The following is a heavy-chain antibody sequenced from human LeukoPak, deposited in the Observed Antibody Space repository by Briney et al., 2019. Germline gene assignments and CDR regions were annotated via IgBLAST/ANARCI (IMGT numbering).Heavy chain of an antibody. CDR1: GYTFTSYD. V-gene: IGHV1-8*03. Sequence: ASVKVSCKASGYTFTSYDINWVRQATGQGLEWMGWMNPNSGNTGYAQKFQGRVTITADKSTSTAYMELSSLRSEDTAVYYCARKSGNYYGMDVWGQGTTVTVSS. CDR3: ARKSGNYYGMDV. D-gene: IGHD1-26*01. J-gene: IGHJ6*02. CDR2: MNPNSGNT.